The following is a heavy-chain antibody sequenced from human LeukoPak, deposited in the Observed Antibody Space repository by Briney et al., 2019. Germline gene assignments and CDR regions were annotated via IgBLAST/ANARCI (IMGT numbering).Heavy chain of an antibody. CDR3: ARGKLGYYYYHMDA. D-gene: IGHD3-3*02. CDR1: GYTFITYG. V-gene: IGHV1-18*01. CDR2: SSAYNDNT. J-gene: IGHJ6*03. Sequence: ASVKVSCKASGYTFITYGISWVRQAPGQGLEWMGWSSAYNDNTNYAQNLQGRVTLTTDTSTSTAYMELRSLRSEDTAVYYCARGKLGYYYYHMDAWDKGTTVTVSS.